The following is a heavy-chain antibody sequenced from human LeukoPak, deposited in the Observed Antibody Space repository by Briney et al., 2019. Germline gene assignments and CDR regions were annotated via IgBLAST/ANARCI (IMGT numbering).Heavy chain of an antibody. V-gene: IGHV4-31*03. CDR1: GGSINSGGYS. CDR3: ARNFGGYSYGSTMDS. CDR2: VYYSGST. Sequence: SETLSLTCTVSGGSINSGGYSWSWIRQLPGKGLEWIGYVYYSGSTYYNPSLKSRLTISLDTSKNQFSLKLSSVTAADTAVYYCARNFGGYSYGSTMDSWGQGTLVTVSS. D-gene: IGHD5-18*01. J-gene: IGHJ4*02.